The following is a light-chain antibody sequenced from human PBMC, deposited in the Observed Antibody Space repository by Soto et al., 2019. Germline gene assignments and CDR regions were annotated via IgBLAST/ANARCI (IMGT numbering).Light chain of an antibody. CDR3: YHYGTSWT. CDR2: GAS. V-gene: IGKV3D-15*01. Sequence: IAMAQSPATMSGSXGEGATPTCRASTRVSSNLAGYRQTPGXAARVXIYGASSRDTGITATFSGSGSGTDFNITISRLEPEDFAVYDCYHYGTSWTFGQGTKVDIK. J-gene: IGKJ1*01. CDR1: TRVSSN.